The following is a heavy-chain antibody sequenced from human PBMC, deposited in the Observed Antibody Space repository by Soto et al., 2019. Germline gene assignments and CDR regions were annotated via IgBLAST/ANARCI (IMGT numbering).Heavy chain of an antibody. Sequence: QVQLVQSGAEVKKPGASVKVSCKASGYTFTSYDINWVRQATGQGLEWMGWMNPNSGNTGYAQKFQGRVTMTRNTSISTAYTELSALRSEDTAVYYCARERTSSWRFDYWGQGTLVTVSS. D-gene: IGHD6-13*01. V-gene: IGHV1-8*01. CDR1: GYTFTSYD. J-gene: IGHJ4*02. CDR3: ARERTSSWRFDY. CDR2: MNPNSGNT.